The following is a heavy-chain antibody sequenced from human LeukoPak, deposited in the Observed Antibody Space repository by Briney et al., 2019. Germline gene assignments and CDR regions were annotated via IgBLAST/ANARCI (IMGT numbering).Heavy chain of an antibody. D-gene: IGHD6-6*01. V-gene: IGHV4-34*01. CDR3: ARGWAIAARPGFDY. J-gene: IGHJ4*02. Sequence: SETLSLTCAVYGGSFSGYYWSWIRQPPGKGLEWIGEINHSGSTNYNPSLKSRVTISVDTSKNQFSLKLSSVTAADTAVYYCARGWAIAARPGFDYWGQGTLVTVSS. CDR2: INHSGST. CDR1: GGSFSGYY.